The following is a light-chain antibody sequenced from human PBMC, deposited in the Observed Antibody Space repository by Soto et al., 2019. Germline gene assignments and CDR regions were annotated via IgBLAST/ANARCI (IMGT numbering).Light chain of an antibody. CDR3: QQTFNTPYT. J-gene: IGKJ2*01. CDR2: SAF. Sequence: DIQMTQSPSSLSASVGDRVTIACRTSQSINNYLNWYQQKPGKAPKVLIYSAFHSQSGVPSRFSGGGSGTDFTLTISSVQPEDVATYYCQQTFNTPYTFGQGTKLEIK. V-gene: IGKV1-39*01. CDR1: QSINNY.